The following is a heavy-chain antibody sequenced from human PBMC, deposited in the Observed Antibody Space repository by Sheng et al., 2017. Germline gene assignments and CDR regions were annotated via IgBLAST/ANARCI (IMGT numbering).Heavy chain of an antibody. CDR2: INPLTGVPT. D-gene: IGHD3-9*01. Sequence: QVHLGQSGTAMKKPGASVKVSCKASGYNFNNYFIHWVRQGPGQRPEWMGCINPLTGVPTRYAXRFHGRVTMTRDSSTNTAYLEVNSLTFDDTAVYFCARDRYHVDFDVLTGYGDVWG. CDR1: GYNFNNYF. J-gene: IGHJ6*02. V-gene: IGHV1-2*02. CDR3: ARDRYHVDFDVLTGYGDV.